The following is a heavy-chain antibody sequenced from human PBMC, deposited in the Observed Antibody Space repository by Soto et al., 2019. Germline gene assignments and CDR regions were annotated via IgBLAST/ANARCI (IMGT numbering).Heavy chain of an antibody. CDR2: IIPIFGTA. Sequence: ASVKVSCKASGGTFSSYAISWVRQAPGQGLEWMGGIIPIFGTANYAQKFQGRVTITADESTSTAYMELSSLRSEDTAVYYCARGGLEWLKDYYYYYGMDVWGQGTTVTVSS. CDR3: ARGGLEWLKDYYYYYGMDV. D-gene: IGHD3-3*01. V-gene: IGHV1-69*13. CDR1: GGTFSSYA. J-gene: IGHJ6*02.